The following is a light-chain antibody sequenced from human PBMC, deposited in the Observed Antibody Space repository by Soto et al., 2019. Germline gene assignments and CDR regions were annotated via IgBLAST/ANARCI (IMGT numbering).Light chain of an antibody. V-gene: IGKV3-20*01. CDR2: GAS. CDR3: QHYGTTPWT. Sequence: ETVLTQSPGTLSLSPGERVTLSCRASQSVCSRCLAWYQQKPGQSPRVLIYGASSRATGIPDRFSGSGSGTDFTLTISRLEPEDFAVYYCQHYGTTPWTFGQGTKVGIK. J-gene: IGKJ1*01. CDR1: QSVCSRC.